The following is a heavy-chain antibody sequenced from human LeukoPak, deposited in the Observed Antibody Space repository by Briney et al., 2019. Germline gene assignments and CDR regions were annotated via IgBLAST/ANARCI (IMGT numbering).Heavy chain of an antibody. CDR2: IYPGDSDT. J-gene: IGHJ4*02. CDR3: ARRYGSGSFPRGDFDY. V-gene: IGHV5-51*01. Sequence: GESLKISCKGSGYSFATSWIGWVRQMPGKGLEWMGIIYPGDSDTRYSPSFQGQVTISADKSISTAYLQWSSLKASDTAMYYCARRYGSGSFPRGDFDYWGQGTLVTVSS. CDR1: GYSFATSW. D-gene: IGHD3-10*01.